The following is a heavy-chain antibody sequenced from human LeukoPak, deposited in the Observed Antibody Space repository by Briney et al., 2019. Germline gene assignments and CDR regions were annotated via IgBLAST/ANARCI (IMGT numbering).Heavy chain of an antibody. CDR3: AGGSGWSFDY. J-gene: IGHJ4*02. D-gene: IGHD6-19*01. CDR1: GFTFRNYW. CDR2: INRDGSRR. Sequence: GGSLRLSCAASGFTFRNYWMHWLRQVPEKGLVWVSRINRDGSRRDYVDSVKGRFTISRDNTKNMLYLQMNSLRAEDTAVYYCAGGSGWSFDYWGQGTLVTVSS. V-gene: IGHV3-74*01.